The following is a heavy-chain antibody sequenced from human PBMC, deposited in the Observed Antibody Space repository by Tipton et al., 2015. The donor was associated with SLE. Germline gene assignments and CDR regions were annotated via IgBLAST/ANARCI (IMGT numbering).Heavy chain of an antibody. Sequence: SLRLSCAASGSIFSNAWISWVRQAPGKGLEWIGRIKSQNDGETTDYAAPVKGRFSISRTDSKNTMYLQMNSLKSEDTAVYYCATDGSGLRDYYGMDVWGQGTTVTVSS. D-gene: IGHD3-10*01. J-gene: IGHJ6*02. CDR2: IKSQNDGETT. CDR3: ATDGSGLRDYYGMDV. V-gene: IGHV3-15*01. CDR1: GSIFSNAW.